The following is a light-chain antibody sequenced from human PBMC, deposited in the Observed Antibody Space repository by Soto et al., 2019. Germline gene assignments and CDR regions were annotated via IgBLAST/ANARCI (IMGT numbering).Light chain of an antibody. J-gene: IGKJ4*01. V-gene: IGKV1-33*01. CDR3: NQGSV. CDR1: QDIGTY. CDR2: GAS. Sequence: IQMTQSPSSLSASIGDRVTITCQASQDIGTYLNWYQHKAGKAHKLLVYGASNLEAGVPSRFSGSGYGTEFTFTISSLQSEELATYHCNQGSVFGGGTKVEIK.